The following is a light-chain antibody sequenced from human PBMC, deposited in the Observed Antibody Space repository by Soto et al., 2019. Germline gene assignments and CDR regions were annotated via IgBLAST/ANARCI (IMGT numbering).Light chain of an antibody. V-gene: IGKV3-11*01. CDR1: QSFRGL. Sequence: EVVLTQSPVTLSLSPGERATLSCRASQSFRGLLAWYQQKPGQAPRLLIYDAYNRATGIPPRFSGSGSGTDFTRNISSLVPEDSAVYYGQQRHMWPITFGQGTRLEIK. J-gene: IGKJ5*01. CDR2: DAY. CDR3: QQRHMWPIT.